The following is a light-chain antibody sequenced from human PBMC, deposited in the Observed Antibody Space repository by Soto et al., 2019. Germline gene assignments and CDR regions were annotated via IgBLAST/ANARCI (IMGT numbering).Light chain of an antibody. CDR3: QQYYRTPRT. V-gene: IGKV4-1*01. CDR2: WAS. CDR1: QSVLYSSNNKNY. J-gene: IGKJ1*01. Sequence: DIVMTQSPDSLAVSLGERATINCKSSQSVLYSSNNKNYLAWYQQKLGQPPKLLIYWASTRESGVPDRFSGRGSGTDFTLTISSLQAEDVAVYYCQQYYRTPRTFGQGTKVEIK.